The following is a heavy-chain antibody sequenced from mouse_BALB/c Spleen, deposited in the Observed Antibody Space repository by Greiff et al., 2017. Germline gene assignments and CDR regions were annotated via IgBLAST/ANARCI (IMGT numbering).Heavy chain of an antibody. V-gene: IGHV3-2*02. CDR1: GYSITSDYA. Sequence: EVHLVESGPGLVKPSQSLSLTCTVTGYSITSDYAWNWIRQFPGNKLEWMGYISYSGSTSYNPSLKSRISITRDTSKNQFFLQLNSVTTEDTATYYCARYGSSYSWFAYWGQGTLVTVSA. J-gene: IGHJ3*01. CDR2: ISYSGST. D-gene: IGHD1-1*01. CDR3: ARYGSSYSWFAY.